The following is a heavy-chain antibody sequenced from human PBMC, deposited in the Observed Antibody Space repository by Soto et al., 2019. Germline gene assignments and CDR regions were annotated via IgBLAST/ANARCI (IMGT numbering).Heavy chain of an antibody. V-gene: IGHV4-59*08. Sequence: TSENLSLICSVSGSFLSSFYWGLFLQHRGKGLEWIGYIAYSGSTYYNLSLQSRVTASVHTSKKQFSLKLSSVTAADTAVYYCARQRTAYYYIDYWGQGTLVTVS. CDR1: GSFLSSFY. J-gene: IGHJ4*02. CDR3: ARQRTAYYYIDY. CDR2: IAYSGST. D-gene: IGHD5-18*01.